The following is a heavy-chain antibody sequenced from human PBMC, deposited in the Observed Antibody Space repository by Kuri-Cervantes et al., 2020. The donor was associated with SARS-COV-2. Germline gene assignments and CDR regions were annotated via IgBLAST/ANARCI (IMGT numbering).Heavy chain of an antibody. J-gene: IGHJ3*02. V-gene: IGHV3-30-3*01. Sequence: GGSLRLSCAASGFTFSSYAMHWVRQAPGKGLEWVAVISYDGSNKYYADSVKGRFTISRDNSKNTLYLQMNSLRAEDTAVYYCARDNNYGSGSYYSRGAFDIWGQGTMVTVSS. CDR1: GFTFSSYA. CDR2: ISYDGSNK. CDR3: ARDNNYGSGSYYSRGAFDI. D-gene: IGHD3-10*01.